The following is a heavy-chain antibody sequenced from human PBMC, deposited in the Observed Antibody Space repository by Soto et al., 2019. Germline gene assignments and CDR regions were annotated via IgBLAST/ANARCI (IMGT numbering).Heavy chain of an antibody. CDR2: IIPIFGTA. V-gene: IGHV1-69*13. CDR3: ARDRSLDGYAYDALDI. CDR1: GGTFSSYA. Sequence: GASVKVSCKASGGTFSSYAISWVRQAPGQGLEWMGGIIPIFGTANYAQKFQGRVTITADESTSTAYMELSSLRSEDTAVYYCARDRSLDGYAYDALDIWGQGTMVTVSS. J-gene: IGHJ3*02. D-gene: IGHD5-12*01.